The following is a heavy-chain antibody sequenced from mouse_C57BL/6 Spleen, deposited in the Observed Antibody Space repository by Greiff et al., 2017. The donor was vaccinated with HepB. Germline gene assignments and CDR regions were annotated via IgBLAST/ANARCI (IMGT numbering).Heavy chain of an antibody. J-gene: IGHJ4*01. Sequence: QVQLKQPGAELVKPGASVKVSCKASGYTFTSYWMHWVKQRPGQGLEWIGRIHPSDSDTNYNQKFKGKATLTVDKSSSTAYMQLSSLTSEDSAVYYCARGYYYGSSYDYAMDYWGQGTSVTVSS. CDR2: IHPSDSDT. D-gene: IGHD1-1*01. CDR1: GYTFTSYW. CDR3: ARGYYYGSSYDYAMDY. V-gene: IGHV1-74*01.